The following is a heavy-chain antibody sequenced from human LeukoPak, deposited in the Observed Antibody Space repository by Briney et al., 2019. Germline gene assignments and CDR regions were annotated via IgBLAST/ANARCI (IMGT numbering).Heavy chain of an antibody. Sequence: GRCLRLSCSASGFTFSSYATHSGRQAPGKWLEYVSAISSDGVTTYYADSVKGRFTISRDNSKNTLYLQMSSLRAEDTAVYYCVKAMATYGYRVPFDYWGQGTLVTVSS. V-gene: IGHV3-64D*09. D-gene: IGHD5-18*01. CDR3: VKAMATYGYRVPFDY. CDR2: ISSDGVTT. CDR1: GFTFSSYA. J-gene: IGHJ4*02.